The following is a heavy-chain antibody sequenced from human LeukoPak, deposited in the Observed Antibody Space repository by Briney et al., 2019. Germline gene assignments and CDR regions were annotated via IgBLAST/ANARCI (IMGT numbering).Heavy chain of an antibody. V-gene: IGHV3-11*01. CDR3: AREHYYDSSGFDY. Sequence: GGSLRLSCAASGFTFSDYYMSWIRQAPGMGLEWVSYISSGGITIYYADSVKGRFTISRDNANNSLYLQMNSLRAEDTAVYYCAREHYYDSSGFDYWGQGTLVTVSS. J-gene: IGHJ4*02. D-gene: IGHD3-22*01. CDR1: GFTFSDYY. CDR2: ISSGGITI.